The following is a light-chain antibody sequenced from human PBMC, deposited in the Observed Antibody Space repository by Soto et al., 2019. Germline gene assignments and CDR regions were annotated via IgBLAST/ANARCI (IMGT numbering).Light chain of an antibody. CDR1: NIGSKS. CDR3: QVWDSSSDHVV. CDR2: EDS. V-gene: IGLV3-21*02. Sequence: SYELTQPPSVSVAPGQTARITCGGNNIGSKSVHWYQQKPGQAPVLVVYEDSDRPSGIPERFSGSNSGNTATLTISRVEAGDEADYYCQVWDSSSDHVVFGGGTKLPVL. J-gene: IGLJ2*01.